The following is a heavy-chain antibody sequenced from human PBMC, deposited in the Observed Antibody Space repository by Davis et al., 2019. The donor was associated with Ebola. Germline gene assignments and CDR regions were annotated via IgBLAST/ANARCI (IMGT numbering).Heavy chain of an antibody. Sequence: PGGSLRLSCAASGFTFSDYYMDWVRQAPGKGLEWVGRIRNKANSYTTEYAASVKGRFTILRDDSKNSHYLQMNSLETEDTAVYYCARGSVGTAFRAFDIWGQGTMVTVSS. D-gene: IGHD5-18*01. CDR1: GFTFSDYY. CDR2: IRNKANSYTT. V-gene: IGHV3-72*01. J-gene: IGHJ3*02. CDR3: ARGSVGTAFRAFDI.